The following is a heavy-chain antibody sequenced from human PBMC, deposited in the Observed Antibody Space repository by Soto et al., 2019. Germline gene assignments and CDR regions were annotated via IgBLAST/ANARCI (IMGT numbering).Heavy chain of an antibody. D-gene: IGHD3-22*01. CDR2: IYPGDSDT. CDR1: GYSFTSYW. Sequence: EVQLVQSGAEVKKPGESLKISCKGSGYSFTSYWIGWVRQMPGKGLEWMGIIYPGDSDTRYSPSFQGQVTISADKSINTAYLPWSSLKASDTSMYYCARLRYYYDSSGYRGWFDPWGQGTLVTVSS. J-gene: IGHJ5*02. V-gene: IGHV5-51*01. CDR3: ARLRYYYDSSGYRGWFDP.